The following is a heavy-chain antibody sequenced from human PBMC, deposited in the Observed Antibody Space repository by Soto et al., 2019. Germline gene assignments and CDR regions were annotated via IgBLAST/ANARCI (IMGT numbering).Heavy chain of an antibody. D-gene: IGHD2-2*01. CDR2: ISVDGRDT. Sequence: GGSLRLSCAASGFSLSDYWMHWVRQVPGKGLLWVSRISVDGRDTTYADSVKGRFTISRDNAKNTLYLQMDSLRAEDTAVYYCVSAPDQKPNDFWGHGSLVTVSA. CDR1: GFSLSDYW. CDR3: VSAPDQKPNDF. V-gene: IGHV3-74*03. J-gene: IGHJ4*01.